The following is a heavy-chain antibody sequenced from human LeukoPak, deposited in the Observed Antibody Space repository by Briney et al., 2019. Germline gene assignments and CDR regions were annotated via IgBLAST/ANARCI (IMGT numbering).Heavy chain of an antibody. J-gene: IGHJ5*02. V-gene: IGHV4-59*08. CDR1: GGSISNS. Sequence: SETLSLTCTVSGGSISNSWSWIRQPPGKGLEWIGYIYYSGSTSYNPSLKSRLTISVDTSKNQFSLKLSSVTAADTAVYYCARGMTTGPDPWGQGTLVTVSS. CDR3: ARGMTTGPDP. D-gene: IGHD4-17*01. CDR2: IYYSGST.